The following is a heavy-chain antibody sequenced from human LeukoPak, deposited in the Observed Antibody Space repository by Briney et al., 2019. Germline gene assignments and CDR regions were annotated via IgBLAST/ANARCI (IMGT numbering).Heavy chain of an antibody. CDR1: GDSVSSDSAA. CDR2: TYYRSKWYY. Sequence: SQTLSLTCAISGDSVSSDSAAWNWIRQSPSRGLEWLGRTYYRSKWYYDYAVSVKSRITINPDTSKNQFSLQLNSVTPEDTAVYYCTRGTGDFLSHFDYWGQGTLVTVSS. D-gene: IGHD7-27*01. V-gene: IGHV6-1*01. J-gene: IGHJ4*02. CDR3: TRGTGDFLSHFDY.